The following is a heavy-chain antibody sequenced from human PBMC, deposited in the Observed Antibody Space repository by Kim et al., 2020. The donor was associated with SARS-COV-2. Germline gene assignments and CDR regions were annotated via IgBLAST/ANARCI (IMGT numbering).Heavy chain of an antibody. Sequence: SQKFQGRVTIIRDTSASTAYMEVSSLRSEDTAVYYCARGGGSSGYYPIDYWGQGTLVSISS. J-gene: IGHJ4*02. V-gene: IGHV1-3*01. CDR3: ARGGGSSGYYPIDY. D-gene: IGHD3-22*01.